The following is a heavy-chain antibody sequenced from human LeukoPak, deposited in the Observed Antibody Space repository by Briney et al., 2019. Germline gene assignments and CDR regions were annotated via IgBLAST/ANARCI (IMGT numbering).Heavy chain of an antibody. D-gene: IGHD6-19*01. CDR2: ISTSSIYI. J-gene: IGHJ5*02. Sequence: GGPLRLSCAASRFTFSTYSMNWVRQAPGKGLEWVSSISTSSIYIYYADSVKGRFTVSRDNAKKSLYLQMNSLRAADTAVYYCARGKVGVAGNSNWFDPWGQGTLVTVSS. V-gene: IGHV3-21*01. CDR3: ARGKVGVAGNSNWFDP. CDR1: RFTFSTYS.